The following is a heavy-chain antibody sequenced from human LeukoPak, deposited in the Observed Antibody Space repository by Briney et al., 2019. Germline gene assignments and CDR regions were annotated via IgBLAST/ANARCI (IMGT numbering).Heavy chain of an antibody. J-gene: IGHJ4*02. CDR3: ARRNLHTLDY. CDR2: INHSGST. V-gene: IGHV4-34*01. D-gene: IGHD1-14*01. Sequence: SETLSLTCAVYGGSFSGYYWSWIRQPPGKGLEWIGEINHSGSTNYNPSLKSRVTISVDTSKNQFSLKLSSVTAADTAVYYCARRNLHTLDYWGQGTLVTVSS. CDR1: GGSFSGYY.